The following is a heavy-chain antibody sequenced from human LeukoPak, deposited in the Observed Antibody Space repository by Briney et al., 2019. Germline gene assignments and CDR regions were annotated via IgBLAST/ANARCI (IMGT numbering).Heavy chain of an antibody. CDR1: GGSISSYY. V-gene: IGHV4-59*08. CDR3: ARQGGYASPFDY. Sequence: PSGTLSLTCTVSGGSISSYYWSWIRQPPGKGLEWIGNIYNSKTTNYNPSLKSRVTISVDSSKKQFSLKLISVTAADTAVYYCARQGGYASPFDYWGQGTLVTVSS. J-gene: IGHJ4*02. CDR2: IYNSKTT. D-gene: IGHD5-12*01.